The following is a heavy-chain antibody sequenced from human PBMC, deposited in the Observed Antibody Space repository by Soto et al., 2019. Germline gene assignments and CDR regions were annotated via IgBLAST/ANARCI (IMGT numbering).Heavy chain of an antibody. D-gene: IGHD3-22*01. CDR1: GGSIRSGGYY. J-gene: IGHJ4*02. V-gene: IGHV4-31*03. CDR2: IYYSWST. Sequence: QVQLQESVPGLVKPSQTLSLTCTVSGGSIRSGGYYWSWIRQHPGKGLEWIGYIYYSWSTYYNPSLKSRVTISVDTSKNQSYLKLSSVTAADTAVYYCARGPPHYYDSDGYYFDDWGQGTLVTVSS. CDR3: ARGPPHYYDSDGYYFDD.